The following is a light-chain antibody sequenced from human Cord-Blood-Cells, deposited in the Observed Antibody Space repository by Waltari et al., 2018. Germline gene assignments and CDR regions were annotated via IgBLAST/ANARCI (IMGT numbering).Light chain of an antibody. V-gene: IGKV1-5*03. Sequence: DIQMNQSPSTLSASVGDRVTITCRASQSISRWLDWYQQKPGKAPKLLIYKASSLESGVPSRFSGSGSGTEFTLTISSLQPDDFATYYCQQYNSWTFGQGTKVEIK. J-gene: IGKJ1*01. CDR2: KAS. CDR1: QSISRW. CDR3: QQYNSWT.